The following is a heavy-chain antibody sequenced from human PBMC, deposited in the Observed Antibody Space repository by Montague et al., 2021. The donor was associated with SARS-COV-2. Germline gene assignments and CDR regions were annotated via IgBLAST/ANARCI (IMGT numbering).Heavy chain of an antibody. CDR3: ARLTAGYCRGGSCYWGTGFDY. Sequence: TLSLTCTVSGGSISSGGYYWSWIRQHPGKGLEWIGYIYYSGSTYYNPSLKSRVTISVDTSKNQFSLKLSSVTAADTAVYYCARLTAGYCRGGSCYWGTGFDYWGQGTLVTVSS. V-gene: IGHV4-31*03. J-gene: IGHJ4*02. CDR2: IYYSGST. D-gene: IGHD2-15*01. CDR1: GGSISSGGYY.